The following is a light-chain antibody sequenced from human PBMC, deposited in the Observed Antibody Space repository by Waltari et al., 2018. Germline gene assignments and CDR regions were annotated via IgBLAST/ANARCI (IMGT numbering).Light chain of an antibody. CDR3: QAWDSSTVV. V-gene: IGLV3-1*01. J-gene: IGLJ2*01. CDR1: KLGDKY. CDR2: QDS. Sequence: VSVSPGQTASITCSGDKLGDKYACWYQQKPGQSPVLVIYQDSKRPSGIPERFSGSNSGNTATLTISGTQAMDEADYYCQAWDSSTVVFGGGTKLTVL.